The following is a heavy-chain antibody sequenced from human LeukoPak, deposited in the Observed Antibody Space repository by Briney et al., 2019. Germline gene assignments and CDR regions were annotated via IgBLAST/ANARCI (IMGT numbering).Heavy chain of an antibody. Sequence: GGSLRLSCAASGFTFTDAWMTWGRQAPGKGLEWVGRIKSKGDGETTDYAAPVKGRFTMSRDDSKATLYLQMNSLKAEDTAVYYCATDLGLTMIRGVIVHWGQGALVTVSS. D-gene: IGHD3-10*01. V-gene: IGHV3-15*01. CDR1: GFTFTDAW. CDR3: ATDLGLTMIRGVIVH. J-gene: IGHJ4*02. CDR2: IKSKGDGETT.